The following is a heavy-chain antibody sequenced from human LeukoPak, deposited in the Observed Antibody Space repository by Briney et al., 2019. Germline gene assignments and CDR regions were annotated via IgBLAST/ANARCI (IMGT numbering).Heavy chain of an antibody. CDR2: ISYDGSNK. CDR1: GFTFSSYA. V-gene: IGHV3-30*04. CDR3: ARDRSQVPADLYYYHYGMDV. D-gene: IGHD2-2*01. Sequence: GRSLRLSCAASGFTFSSYAMHWVRQAPGKGLEWVAVISYDGSNKYYADSVKGRFTISRDNSKNTLYLQMNSLRAEDTAVYYCARDRSQVPADLYYYHYGMDVWGKGTTVTVSS. J-gene: IGHJ6*04.